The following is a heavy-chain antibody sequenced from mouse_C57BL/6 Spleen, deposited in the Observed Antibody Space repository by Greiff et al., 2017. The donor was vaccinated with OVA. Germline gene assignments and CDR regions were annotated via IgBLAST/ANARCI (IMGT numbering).Heavy chain of an antibody. CDR2: IDPSDSYT. Sequence: QVQLQQPGAELVMPGASVKLSCKASGYPFTSYWMHWVKQRPGQGLEWIGEIDPSDSYTNYNQKFKGKSTLTVDKSSSTAYMQLSSLTSEDSAVYYCARSVITTVVAFDYWGQGTTLTVSS. D-gene: IGHD1-1*01. CDR3: ARSVITTVVAFDY. J-gene: IGHJ2*01. V-gene: IGHV1-69*01. CDR1: GYPFTSYW.